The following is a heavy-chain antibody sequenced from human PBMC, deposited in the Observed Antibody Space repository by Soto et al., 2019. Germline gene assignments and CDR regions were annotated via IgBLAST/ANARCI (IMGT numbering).Heavy chain of an antibody. CDR2: IYYSGST. D-gene: IGHD4-17*01. Sequence: PSETLSLTCTVSSGSISSGDYYWSWIRQPPGKGLEWIGYIYYSGSTNYNPSLRSRVTISVDTSKNHFSLKLTSVTAADTAVYYCARHDYNDYVNPFDYWGQGTLVTVSS. V-gene: IGHV4-61*03. J-gene: IGHJ4*02. CDR1: SGSISSGDYY. CDR3: ARHDYNDYVNPFDY.